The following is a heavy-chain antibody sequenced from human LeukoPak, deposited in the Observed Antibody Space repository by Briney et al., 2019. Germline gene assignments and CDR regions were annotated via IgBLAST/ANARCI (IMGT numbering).Heavy chain of an antibody. CDR1: GFTFSNAW. V-gene: IGHV3-15*01. CDR2: IKSKTDGGTT. J-gene: IGHJ4*02. CDR3: TTSMYYYDSSGYYSNDY. Sequence: GGSLRLSCAASGFTFSNAWMSWVRQAPGKGLEWVGRIKSKTDGGTTDYAAPVKGRFTISRGDSKNTLYLQMNSLKTEDTAVYYCTTSMYYYDSSGYYSNDYWGQGTLVTVSS. D-gene: IGHD3-22*01.